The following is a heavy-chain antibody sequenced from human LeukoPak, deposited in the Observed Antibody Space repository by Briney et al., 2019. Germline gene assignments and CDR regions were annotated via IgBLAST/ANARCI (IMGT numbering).Heavy chain of an antibody. CDR3: ATALRYYDILTGYYSN. CDR2: FDPEDGGT. D-gene: IGHD3-9*01. J-gene: IGHJ4*02. CDR1: GYTLTVLS. Sequence: ASVKVSCKVSGYTLTVLSMHWVRQAPGKGLERVGGFDPEDGGTIYAQKFQGRVTMTEDTSTDTAYMELSSLRPEDTAVYYCATALRYYDILTGYYSNWGQGTLVTVSS. V-gene: IGHV1-24*01.